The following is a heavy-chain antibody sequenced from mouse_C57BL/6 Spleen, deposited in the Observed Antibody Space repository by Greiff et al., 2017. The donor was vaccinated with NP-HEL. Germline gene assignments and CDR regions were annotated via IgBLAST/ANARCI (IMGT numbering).Heavy chain of an antibody. CDR1: GYSITSGYY. J-gene: IGHJ2*01. CDR2: ISYDGSN. CDR3: ARDEGYYGYFDY. V-gene: IGHV3-6*01. D-gene: IGHD2-3*01. Sequence: EVQLQESGPGLVKPSQSLSLTCSVTGYSITSGYYWNWIRQFPGNKLEWMGYISYDGSNNYNPSLKNRISITRDTSKNQFFLKLNSVTTEDTATYYCARDEGYYGYFDYWGQGTTLTVSS.